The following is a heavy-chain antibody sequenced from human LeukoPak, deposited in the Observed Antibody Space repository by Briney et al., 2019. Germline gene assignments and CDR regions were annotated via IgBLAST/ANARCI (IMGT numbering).Heavy chain of an antibody. D-gene: IGHD5-12*01. CDR1: GYTFTSYY. CDR3: ARDRKSGYDCYFDY. J-gene: IGHJ4*02. CDR2: INTSGGST. Sequence: ASVKVSCKASGYTFTSYYMHWVRQAPGQGLEWMGIINTSGGSTSYAQTFQGRVTMTTDISTSTVYMELISLRSEDTAVYYCARDRKSGYDCYFDYWGQGTLVTVSS. V-gene: IGHV1-46*01.